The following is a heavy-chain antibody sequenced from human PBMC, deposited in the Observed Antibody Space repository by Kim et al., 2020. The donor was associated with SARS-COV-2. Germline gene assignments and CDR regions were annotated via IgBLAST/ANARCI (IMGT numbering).Heavy chain of an antibody. Sequence: GGSLRLSCAASGFTFSSYAMSWVRQAPGKGLEWVSSIIGSGGSTYYIDSVEGRFTISRDYSKNMLYLQMSSLRAEDTAVYYCAKAKGYGSSGYYDYWGQGALVTVSS. V-gene: IGHV3-23*01. J-gene: IGHJ4*02. CDR2: IIGSGGST. CDR1: GFTFSSYA. D-gene: IGHD3-22*01. CDR3: AKAKGYGSSGYYDY.